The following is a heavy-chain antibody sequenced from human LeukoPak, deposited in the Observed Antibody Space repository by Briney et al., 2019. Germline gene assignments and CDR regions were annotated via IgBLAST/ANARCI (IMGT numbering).Heavy chain of an antibody. CDR2: IKQDGSAK. CDR3: ARETPEYD. J-gene: IGHJ4*02. Sequence: PGGSLRLSCAASEFSFSGSWMNWVRQAPGKGLEWVANIKQDGSAKYYVDSVKGRFTISRDNAKNSLYLQMNSLRDEDTAVYYCARETPEYDWGQGTLVTVSS. V-gene: IGHV3-7*01. D-gene: IGHD6-6*01. CDR1: EFSFSGSW.